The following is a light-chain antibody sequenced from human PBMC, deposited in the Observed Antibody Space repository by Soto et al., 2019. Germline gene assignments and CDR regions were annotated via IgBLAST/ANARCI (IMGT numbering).Light chain of an antibody. CDR3: SSYAGSNIV. CDR1: SGDVGGYNY. Sequence: QSALTQPPSASGSPGQSVTISCTGTSGDVGGYNYVSWYQQHPGKAPKLMIYEVNKRPSGVPDRFSGSKSGNTASLTVSGLQAEDEADYYCSSYAGSNIVFGTGTKLTVL. CDR2: EVN. V-gene: IGLV2-8*01. J-gene: IGLJ1*01.